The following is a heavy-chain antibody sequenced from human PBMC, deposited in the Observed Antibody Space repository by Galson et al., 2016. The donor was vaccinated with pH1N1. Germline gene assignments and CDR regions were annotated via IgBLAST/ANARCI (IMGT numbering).Heavy chain of an antibody. CDR1: GLAFDDFA. D-gene: IGHD3-10*01. CDR2: ISWNSNSI. V-gene: IGHV3-9*01. Sequence: SLRLSCAASGLAFDDFAMHWVRHVPGKGLEWVSGISWNSNSIGYADSVKGRFTISRDSAKKSLFLQMNSLRVEDTALYYCAKGAGRYYFGSGSFNYWGQGTQVTVSS. CDR3: AKGAGRYYFGSGSFNY. J-gene: IGHJ4*02.